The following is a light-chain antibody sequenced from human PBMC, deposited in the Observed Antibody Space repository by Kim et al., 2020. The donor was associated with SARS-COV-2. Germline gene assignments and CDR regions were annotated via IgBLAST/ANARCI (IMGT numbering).Light chain of an antibody. V-gene: IGKV3-20*01. CDR1: QSLSSNS. CDR3: QHFADSPPYT. J-gene: IGKJ2*01. CDR2: GAS. Sequence: EIVLTQSPGTLSLSPGDTATLSCRVSQSLSSNSLAWYQHKPGQAPRLLIYGASSRASGIPDRFSGSGSGTDFILTISRLEPEDFAVYSCQHFADSPPYTFGQGTKLEI.